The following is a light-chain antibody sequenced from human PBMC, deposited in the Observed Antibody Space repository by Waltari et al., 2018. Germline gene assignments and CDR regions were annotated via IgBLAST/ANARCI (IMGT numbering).Light chain of an antibody. V-gene: IGKV3-11*01. Sequence: DIVLTQSPAILSLSPGERASLSCRDSQSVHNYLAWYQQKPGQAPRLLIYDVSNRATDIPARFSGSGFATDFTLTISSLEPEDFAVYYCQQRRAWPLTFGGGTKVEIK. CDR1: QSVHNY. J-gene: IGKJ4*01. CDR2: DVS. CDR3: QQRRAWPLT.